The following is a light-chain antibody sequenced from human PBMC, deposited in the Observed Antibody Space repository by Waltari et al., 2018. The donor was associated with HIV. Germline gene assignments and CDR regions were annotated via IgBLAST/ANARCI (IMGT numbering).Light chain of an antibody. V-gene: IGLV2-8*01. CDR2: DVT. CDR1: TSDIGGYNY. CDR3: NSYAGSSKSYV. Sequence: QSALTQPPSASGSPGQSVTISCTGTTSDIGGYNYVLWYQQHPGEAPRLIIYDVTKRPSGVPDRFSGSKSGNTASLTVSGLQAEDEAEYYCNSYAGSSKSYVFGTGTKVTVL. J-gene: IGLJ1*01.